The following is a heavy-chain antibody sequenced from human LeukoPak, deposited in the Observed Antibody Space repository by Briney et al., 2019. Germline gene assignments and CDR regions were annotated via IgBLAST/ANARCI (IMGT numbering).Heavy chain of an antibody. CDR1: GYTFTSYG. CDR2: IFPKTGAT. J-gene: IGHJ4*02. CDR3: VRTGVGSGLTY. Sequence: ASVKVSCKASGYTFTSYGISWVRQAPGQGLEWMAWIFPKTGATTYAREFQGRVTLTSDTSIRTAYMDLRALTSDDTAVYFCVRTGVGSGLTYWGQGTQVTVSS. D-gene: IGHD3-22*01. V-gene: IGHV1-18*01.